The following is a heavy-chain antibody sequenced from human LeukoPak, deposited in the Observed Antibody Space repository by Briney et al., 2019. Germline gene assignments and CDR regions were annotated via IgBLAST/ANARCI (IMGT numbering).Heavy chain of an antibody. CDR1: SYSIPVGYY. V-gene: IGHV4-38-2*01. Sequence: SDTQSLTCSVSSYSIPVGYYWGWIRQSPGKGLDWIGSINLSGHTYYNPSLKSRVTISVDTSKNQFSLKLSSVTAADTAVYYCARPLIFSGRAFDIWGQGTMVTVSS. CDR2: INLSGHT. D-gene: IGHD3-16*01. J-gene: IGHJ3*02. CDR3: ARPLIFSGRAFDI.